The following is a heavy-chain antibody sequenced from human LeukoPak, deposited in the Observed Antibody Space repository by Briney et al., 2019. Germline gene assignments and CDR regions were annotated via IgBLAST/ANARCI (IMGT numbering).Heavy chain of an antibody. CDR3: ARGSRAIVATKFARGRYMDV. CDR2: ISHDGSNK. Sequence: GGSLRLSCAASGFTFSNYAIHWVRQAPGKGLEWVAVISHDGSNKYYADFVKGRFTISRDNSKNTLYLQMNSLRTEDTAVYYCARGSRAIVATKFARGRYMDVWGKGTTVTVSS. J-gene: IGHJ6*03. V-gene: IGHV3-30*04. CDR1: GFTFSNYA. D-gene: IGHD5-12*01.